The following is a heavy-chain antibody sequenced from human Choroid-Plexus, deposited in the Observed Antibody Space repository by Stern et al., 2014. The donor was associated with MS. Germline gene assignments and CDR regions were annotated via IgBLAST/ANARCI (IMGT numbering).Heavy chain of an antibody. CDR3: AKDRQYLTYFFDH. CDR1: GFTFGSWA. J-gene: IGHJ5*02. V-gene: IGHV3-30*18. CDR2: VSYDGSNK. Sequence: QVQLVESGGGVVQPGRPLRLSCAASGFTFGSWAMHWVRQAPGKGLGGLEGVSYDGSNKYYADSVKGRFTVSRDNSQNTLYMQMSSLRAEDTAVYYCAKDRQYLTYFFDHWGQGSLVTVSS. D-gene: IGHD2-8*01.